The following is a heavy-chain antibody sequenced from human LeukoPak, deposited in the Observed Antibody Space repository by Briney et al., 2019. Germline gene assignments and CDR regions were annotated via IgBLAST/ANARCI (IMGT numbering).Heavy chain of an antibody. D-gene: IGHD3-10*01. V-gene: IGHV1-69*04. CDR3: ARVERITMVRGVYNWFDP. Sequence: ASVTVSFKASGGTFSIYAISWVRQAPGQGLEWMGRIIPILGIANYAQKFQGRVTITADKSTSTAYMELSSLRSEDTAVYYCARVERITMVRGVYNWFDPWGQGTLVTVSS. CDR1: GGTFSIYA. J-gene: IGHJ5*02. CDR2: IIPILGIA.